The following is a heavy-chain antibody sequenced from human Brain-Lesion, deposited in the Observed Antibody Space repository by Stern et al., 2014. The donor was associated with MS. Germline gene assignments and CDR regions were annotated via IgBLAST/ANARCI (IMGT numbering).Heavy chain of an antibody. CDR2: FDLEDGET. J-gene: IGHJ6*02. Sequence: VQLEESGAEVKKPGASVKVSCKVSGYTLTELSMHWVRQAPGTGLERMGGFDLEDGETIYAQKFQGRVTMTEDTSTDTAYMELSSLRSEDTAVYYCATDRDDFRSGYSAPTKGYGLDVWGQGTTVTVTS. CDR3: ATDRDDFRSGYSAPTKGYGLDV. D-gene: IGHD3-3*01. V-gene: IGHV1-24*01. CDR1: GYTLTELS.